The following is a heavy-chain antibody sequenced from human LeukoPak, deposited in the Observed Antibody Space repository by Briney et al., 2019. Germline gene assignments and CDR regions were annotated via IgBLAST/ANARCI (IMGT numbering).Heavy chain of an antibody. Sequence: ASVKVSCKASGYTFTSYGISWVRPAPGQGLEWMGWISAYNGNTNYAQKLQGRVTMTTDTSTSTAYMELRSLRSDDTAVYYCARDTPSLLWFGELFNYYYYGMDVWGQGTTVTVSS. V-gene: IGHV1-18*01. CDR3: ARDTPSLLWFGELFNYYYYGMDV. CDR1: GYTFTSYG. CDR2: ISAYNGNT. J-gene: IGHJ6*02. D-gene: IGHD3-10*01.